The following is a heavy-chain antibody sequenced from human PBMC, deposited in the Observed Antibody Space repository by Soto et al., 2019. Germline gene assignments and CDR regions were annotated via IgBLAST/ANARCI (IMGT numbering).Heavy chain of an antibody. CDR3: ARGLYSGYDEYYFDY. J-gene: IGHJ4*02. Sequence: GESLKISCKGSGYSFTSYWISWVRQMPGKGLEWMGRIDPSDSYTNYSPSFQGHVTISADKSISTAYLQWSSLKASDTAMYYCARGLYSGYDEYYFDYWGQGTLVNVSS. CDR2: IDPSDSYT. V-gene: IGHV5-10-1*01. CDR1: GYSFTSYW. D-gene: IGHD5-12*01.